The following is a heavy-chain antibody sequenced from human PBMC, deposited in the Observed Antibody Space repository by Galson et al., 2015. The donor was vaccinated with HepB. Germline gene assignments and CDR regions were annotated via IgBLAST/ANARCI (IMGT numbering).Heavy chain of an antibody. V-gene: IGHV3-64*01. Sequence: SLRLSCAASGFTFSSYAMHWVRQAPGKGLEYVSAISSNGGSTYYANSVKGRFTISRDNSKNTLYLQMGSLRAEDMAVYYCARSTYYYDSSGFGFDYWGQGTLVTVSS. D-gene: IGHD3-22*01. CDR3: ARSTYYYDSSGFGFDY. CDR2: ISSNGGST. J-gene: IGHJ4*02. CDR1: GFTFSSYA.